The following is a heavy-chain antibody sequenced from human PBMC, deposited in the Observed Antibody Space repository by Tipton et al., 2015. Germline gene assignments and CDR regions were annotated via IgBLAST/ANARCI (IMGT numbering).Heavy chain of an antibody. Sequence: TLSLTCTVSGGSISSSSYYWGWIRQPPGKGLEWIGSIYYTGNTYYNPSLESRVTISVNTSKNQFSLKLSSVTAADTAVYYCARDRFQMPQRLGWFDPWGQGTLVTVSS. CDR2: IYYTGNT. CDR1: GGSISSSSYY. D-gene: IGHD2-2*01. J-gene: IGHJ5*02. CDR3: ARDRFQMPQRLGWFDP. V-gene: IGHV4-39*07.